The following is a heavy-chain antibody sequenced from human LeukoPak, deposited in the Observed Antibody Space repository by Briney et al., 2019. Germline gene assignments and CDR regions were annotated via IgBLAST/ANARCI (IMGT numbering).Heavy chain of an antibody. J-gene: IGHJ6*02. D-gene: IGHD5-18*01. CDR2: INHSGST. CDR3: ARDRPIQLWLYYYYGMDV. CDR1: GGSFSGYY. V-gene: IGHV4-34*01. Sequence: PSETLSLTCAVYGGSFSGYYWSWIRQPPGKGLEWIGEINHSGSTNYNPSLKSRVTISVDTSKNQFFLKLSSVTAADTAVYYCARDRPIQLWLYYYYGMDVWGQGTTVTVSS.